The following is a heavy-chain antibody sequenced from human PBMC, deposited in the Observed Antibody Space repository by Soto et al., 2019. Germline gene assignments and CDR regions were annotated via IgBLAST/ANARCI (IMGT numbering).Heavy chain of an antibody. J-gene: IGHJ6*02. V-gene: IGHV3-33*01. CDR2: IWFDGTNK. D-gene: IGHD5-12*01. Sequence: QVQLVESGGGVVQPGRSLRLSCAASGFTFSSYGMHWVRQAPGKGLEWVAVIWFDGTNKYYADSVKGRFTISRDNSKNTLYLQMNSLRAEDTAVYYCARDRGYSGYESPRYYYGMDVWGQGTTVTVSS. CDR3: ARDRGYSGYESPRYYYGMDV. CDR1: GFTFSSYG.